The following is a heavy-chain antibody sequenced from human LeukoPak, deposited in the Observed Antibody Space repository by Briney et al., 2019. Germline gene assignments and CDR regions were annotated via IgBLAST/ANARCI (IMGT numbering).Heavy chain of an antibody. CDR2: ITWNSGSI. V-gene: IGHV3-9*01. Sequence: GGSLRLSCAASGFTFDDYAMHWVRQAPGRGLEWVSGITWNSGSINYADSVKGRFTISRDNAKNSLYLQMNSLRADDTALYYCAKPLRGNYYDAFDIWGQGTMVTVSS. CDR1: GFTFDDYA. D-gene: IGHD1-26*01. J-gene: IGHJ3*02. CDR3: AKPLRGNYYDAFDI.